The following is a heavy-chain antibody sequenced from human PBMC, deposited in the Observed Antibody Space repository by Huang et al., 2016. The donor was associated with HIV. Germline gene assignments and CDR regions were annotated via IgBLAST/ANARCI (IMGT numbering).Heavy chain of an antibody. Sequence: EVQLVESGGGLIQPGGSLRLSCAASGFTVSSNYMSWVRQAPGKGLEWCSVIYSGGSTYYADSVKGRFTISRDNSKNTLYLQMNSLRAEDTAVYYCARWNNWNYFDYWGQGTLVTVSS. CDR3: ARWNNWNYFDY. CDR2: IYSGGST. D-gene: IGHD1-20*01. V-gene: IGHV3-53*01. CDR1: GFTVSSNY. J-gene: IGHJ4*02.